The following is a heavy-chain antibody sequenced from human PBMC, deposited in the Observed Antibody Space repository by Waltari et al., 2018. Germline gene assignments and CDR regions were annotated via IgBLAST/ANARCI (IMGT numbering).Heavy chain of an antibody. J-gene: IGHJ4*02. CDR1: GYTFTDSY. CDR2: MNPNNNYP. Sequence: QVQLVQSGAEVRKPGASVKDSCKTSGYTFTDSYIHWVRQAPGQGLEWMGRMNPNNNYPIYEQKFQGRVTMTRDTSITTAYMELSSLTSDDTALYYCVTQRPWEDYWGQGTRVTVSP. CDR3: VTQRPWEDY. D-gene: IGHD1-26*01. V-gene: IGHV1-2*06.